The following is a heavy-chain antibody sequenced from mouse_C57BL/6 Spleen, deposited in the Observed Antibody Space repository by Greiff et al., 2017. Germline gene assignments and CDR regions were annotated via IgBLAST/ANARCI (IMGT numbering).Heavy chain of an antibody. CDR1: GYTFTSYW. J-gene: IGHJ4*01. D-gene: IGHD2-10*02. CDR2: IDPSDSET. V-gene: IGHV1-52*01. CDR3: ARSFPLVGYYAMDY. Sequence: QVQLKQPGAELVRPGSSVKLSCKASGYTFTSYWMHWVKQRPIQGLEWIGNIDPSDSETHYNQKFKDKATLTVDKSSSTAYMQLSSLTSEDSAVYYCARSFPLVGYYAMDYWGQGTSVTVSS.